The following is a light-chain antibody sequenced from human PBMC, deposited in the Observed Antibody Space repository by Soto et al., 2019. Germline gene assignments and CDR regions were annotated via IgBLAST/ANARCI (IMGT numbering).Light chain of an antibody. CDR3: QQYNNWSPIT. Sequence: ILMTQSPATLSVSPGERATLSCRASQSVSSNLAWYQQKPGQAPRLLIYGASTRATGIPARFSGSGSGTEFTLTISSLQSEDFAVYYCQQYNNWSPITFGQGTRLEIK. V-gene: IGKV3-15*01. CDR1: QSVSSN. J-gene: IGKJ5*01. CDR2: GAS.